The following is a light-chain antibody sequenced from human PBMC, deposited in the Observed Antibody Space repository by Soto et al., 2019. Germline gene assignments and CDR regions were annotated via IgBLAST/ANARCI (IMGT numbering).Light chain of an antibody. J-gene: IGKJ1*01. CDR1: QSISSY. CDR2: AAS. CDR3: QQSYSTPWT. V-gene: IGKV1-39*01. Sequence: DIQMTQSPSSLSASVGDRVTITCRASQSISSYLNWYQQKPGKAPKLLIYAASSWQSGVPSRFSGSGSGTEFTLTISSLQPEDFATYYCQQSYSTPWTFGQGTKVDIK.